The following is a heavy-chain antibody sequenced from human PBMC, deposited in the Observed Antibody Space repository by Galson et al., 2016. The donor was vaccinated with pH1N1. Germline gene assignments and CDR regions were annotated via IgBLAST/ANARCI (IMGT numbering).Heavy chain of an antibody. D-gene: IGHD6-19*01. CDR3: ARGVSVAGAPRLDY. J-gene: IGHJ4*02. CDR1: GGSISSGGYY. V-gene: IGHV4-31*03. Sequence: TLSLTCTVSGGSISSGGYYWSWIRQHPGKGLEWIEYIFYSGSTYYNPSLKSRVTISVDTSKNQFSLKLSSVTAADTAVYYCARGVSVAGAPRLDYWGQGTLVTVSS. CDR2: IFYSGST.